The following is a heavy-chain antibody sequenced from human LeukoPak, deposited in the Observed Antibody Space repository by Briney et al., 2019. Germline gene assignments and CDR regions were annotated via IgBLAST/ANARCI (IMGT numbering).Heavy chain of an antibody. CDR3: TTDRGPEAFDI. Sequence: GVSLRLSCAASGFTFCNAWMIWLRQAPGKGLEWGGRIKCKTAGGTTDYAARVKGNFNISRDDSKNTLYLQKNSLKTEYTAVYYCTTDRGPEAFDIWGQGTMVTVSS. D-gene: IGHD3-10*01. V-gene: IGHV3-15*01. J-gene: IGHJ3*02. CDR1: GFTFCNAW. CDR2: IKCKTAGGTT.